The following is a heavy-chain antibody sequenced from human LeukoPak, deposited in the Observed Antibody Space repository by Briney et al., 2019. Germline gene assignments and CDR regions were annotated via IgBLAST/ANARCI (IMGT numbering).Heavy chain of an antibody. Sequence: GGSLRLSCAASGFTFKSYAMSWVRQAPGKGLEWVSALSGSGGSPYDADAVKGRFIISRDSSKNTLYLQMNSLRAEDTAIYYCARQLGYCSDGTCYFDSWGQGTLVTVTS. V-gene: IGHV3-23*01. J-gene: IGHJ4*02. CDR1: GFTFKSYA. CDR2: LSGSGGSP. CDR3: ARQLGYCSDGTCYFDS. D-gene: IGHD2-15*01.